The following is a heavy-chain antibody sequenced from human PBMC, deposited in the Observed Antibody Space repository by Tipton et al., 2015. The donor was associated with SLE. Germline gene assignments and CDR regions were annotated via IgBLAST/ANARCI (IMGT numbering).Heavy chain of an antibody. CDR3: ARGVRIAVVKGWYFDL. CDR1: GYSISSGHY. CDR2: IYHRGST. V-gene: IGHV4-38-2*01. Sequence: TLSLTCAVSGYSISSGHYWGWVRQPPGKGLEWIGHIYHRGSTYFDPSLKRRAAISMDTSKNQFSLKLTSVTATDTAVYYCARGVRIAVVKGWYFDLWGRGTLVTVSS. D-gene: IGHD6-19*01. J-gene: IGHJ2*01.